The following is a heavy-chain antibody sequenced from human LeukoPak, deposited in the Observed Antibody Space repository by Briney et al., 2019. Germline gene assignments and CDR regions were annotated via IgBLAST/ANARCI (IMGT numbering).Heavy chain of an antibody. J-gene: IGHJ4*02. D-gene: IGHD6-19*01. CDR3: ARVGYSSGWAPFDY. Sequence: AGGSLRLSCAASGFTFSSYWMSWVRQAPGKGLEWVANIKQDGSEKYYVDSVKGRFTISRDNAKNSLYLQMNSLRAEDTAVYYCARVGYSSGWAPFDYWGQGTLVTVSS. CDR1: GFTFSSYW. CDR2: IKQDGSEK. V-gene: IGHV3-7*01.